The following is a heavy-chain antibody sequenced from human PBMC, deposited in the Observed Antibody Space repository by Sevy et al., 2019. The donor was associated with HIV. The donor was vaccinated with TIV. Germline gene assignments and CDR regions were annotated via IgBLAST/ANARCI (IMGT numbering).Heavy chain of an antibody. CDR1: GFTFSSYA. J-gene: IGHJ4*02. V-gene: IGHV3-23*01. CDR3: AKVSTYYYDSSGYSHFDY. Sequence: GGSLRLSCAASGFTFSSYAMSWVRQAPGKGLEWVSVISGSGGSTYYADSVKGRFTISRDNSKNTLYLQMNSLRAEDPAVYYCAKVSTYYYDSSGYSHFDYWGQGTLVTVSS. CDR2: ISGSGGST. D-gene: IGHD3-22*01.